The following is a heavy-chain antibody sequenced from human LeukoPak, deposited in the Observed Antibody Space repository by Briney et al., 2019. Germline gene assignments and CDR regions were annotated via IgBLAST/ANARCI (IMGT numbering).Heavy chain of an antibody. J-gene: IGHJ4*02. V-gene: IGHV3-66*01. CDR2: IYNTGSA. D-gene: IGHD3-16*01. CDR3: ARGAFD. CDR1: GFIASSNY. Sequence: PGWSLRLSCAASGFIASSNYMNWVRQAAGEGLEWVPVIYNTGSAYYADSVKGRSTISRDTSKNTLYLQMNNLRVDDTAVYCCARGAFDWGRGTLVTVSS.